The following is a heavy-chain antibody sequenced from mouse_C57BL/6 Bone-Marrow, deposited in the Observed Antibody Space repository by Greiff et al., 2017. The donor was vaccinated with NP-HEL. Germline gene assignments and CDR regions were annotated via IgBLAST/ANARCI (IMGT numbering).Heavy chain of an antibody. D-gene: IGHD2-12*01. CDR2: INPSTGGT. Sequence: VQLQQSGPELVKPGASVKISCKASGYSFTGYYMNWVKQSPEKSLEWIGEINPSTGGTTYNQKFKAKATLTVDKSSSTAYMQLKSLTSEYSAVYYCARLRRGFDYWGQGTTLTVSS. J-gene: IGHJ2*01. V-gene: IGHV1-42*01. CDR1: GYSFTGYY. CDR3: ARLRRGFDY.